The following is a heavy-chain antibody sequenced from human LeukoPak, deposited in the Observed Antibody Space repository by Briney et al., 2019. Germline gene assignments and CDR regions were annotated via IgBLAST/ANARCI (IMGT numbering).Heavy chain of an antibody. J-gene: IGHJ4*02. CDR3: FSDSLQWPAPH. D-gene: IGHD6-19*01. V-gene: IGHV3-66*01. CDR2: LFSGGTT. CDR1: GFIFSGNY. Sequence: GGSLRLSCAASGFIFSGNYMSWVRQAPGKGPEGGAVLFSGGTTDYAASVKGSFTVSRDNSKNTLFLQMNSLRVEDTAVYYCFSDSLQWPAPHWGQGTLVTVSS.